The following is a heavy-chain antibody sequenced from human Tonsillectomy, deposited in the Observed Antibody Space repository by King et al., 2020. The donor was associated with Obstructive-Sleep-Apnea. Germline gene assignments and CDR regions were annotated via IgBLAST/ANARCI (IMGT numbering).Heavy chain of an antibody. CDR3: ARDQGDFDY. Sequence: VQLVEAGGGLVQPGGSLRLSCAASGFSFSSYWMSWVRQAPGKGLEWVANIKQDGSEKYYVDSVKGRFPISRDNAKDSLCLQLNSLRAEDTAVYYCARDQGDFDYWGQGTLVTVSS. CDR1: GFSFSSYW. V-gene: IGHV3-7*01. J-gene: IGHJ4*02. CDR2: IKQDGSEK.